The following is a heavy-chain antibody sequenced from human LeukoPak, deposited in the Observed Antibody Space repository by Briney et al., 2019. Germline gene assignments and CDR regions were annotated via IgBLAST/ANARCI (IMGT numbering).Heavy chain of an antibody. CDR2: IYYSGST. J-gene: IGHJ5*02. Sequence: SETLSLTCTVSGGSISSYYWSWIRQPPGKGLEWIGYIYYSGSTYYNPSLKSRVTISVDTSKNQFSLKLSSVTAADTAVYYCARDAPYCSSTSCYENWFDPWGQGTLVTVSS. CDR1: GGSISSYY. V-gene: IGHV4-59*06. D-gene: IGHD2-2*01. CDR3: ARDAPYCSSTSCYENWFDP.